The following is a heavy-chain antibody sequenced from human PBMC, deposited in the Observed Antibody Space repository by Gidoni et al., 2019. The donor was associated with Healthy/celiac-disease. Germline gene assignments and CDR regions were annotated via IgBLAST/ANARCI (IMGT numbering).Heavy chain of an antibody. CDR3: ARRINQNRMYSSSLGAFDY. V-gene: IGHV4-39*01. J-gene: IGHJ4*02. CDR1: GGSISSSSYY. Sequence: QLQLQESGPGLVKPSETLSLTCTVSGGSISSSSYYWGWIRQPPGKGLEWIGSIYYSGSTYYNPSLKSRVTISVDTSKNQFSLKLSSVTAADTAVYYCARRINQNRMYSSSLGAFDYWGQGTLVTVSS. D-gene: IGHD6-6*01. CDR2: IYYSGST.